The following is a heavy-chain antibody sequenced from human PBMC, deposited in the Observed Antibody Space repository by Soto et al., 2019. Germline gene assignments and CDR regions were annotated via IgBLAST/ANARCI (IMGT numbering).Heavy chain of an antibody. CDR1: GYTFTGYY. J-gene: IGHJ6*02. CDR2: INPNSGGT. Sequence: QVQLVQSGAEVKKPGASVKVSCKASGYTFTGYYMHWVRQAPGQGLEWMGWINPNSGGTNYAQKFQGRVTMTRDTSISTAYMELSRLRSDDTAVYYCARDIVVVPGGVYMDVWGQGTTVTVSS. D-gene: IGHD2-2*01. V-gene: IGHV1-2*02. CDR3: ARDIVVVPGGVYMDV.